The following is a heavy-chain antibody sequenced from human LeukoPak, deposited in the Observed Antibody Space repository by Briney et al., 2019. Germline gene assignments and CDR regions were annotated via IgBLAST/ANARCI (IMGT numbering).Heavy chain of an antibody. CDR3: ARLGVTSPSWGYYYYYMDV. V-gene: IGHV4-34*01. J-gene: IGHJ6*03. CDR1: GGSFSGYY. Sequence: SETLSLTCAVYGGSFSGYYWSWIRQPPGKGLEWMGEINHSGSTNYNPSLKSRVTISVDTTKNQFSLKLSSVTAADTAVYYCARLGVTSPSWGYYYYYMDVWGKGTTVTVSS. D-gene: IGHD2-21*02. CDR2: INHSGST.